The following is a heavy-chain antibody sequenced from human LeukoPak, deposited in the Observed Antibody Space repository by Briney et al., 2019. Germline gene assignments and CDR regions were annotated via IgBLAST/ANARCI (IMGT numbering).Heavy chain of an antibody. CDR3: ARGGGGYGYFDY. D-gene: IGHD1-26*01. Sequence: PGGSLRLSCAASGFTFSSYSMNWVRQAPGKGLEWVSSISSSSSYIYYADSVKGRFTISGDNAKSSLYLQMNSLRVEDTAVYYCARGGGGYGYFDYWGQGTLVTVSS. J-gene: IGHJ4*02. CDR1: GFTFSSYS. CDR2: ISSSSSYI. V-gene: IGHV3-21*01.